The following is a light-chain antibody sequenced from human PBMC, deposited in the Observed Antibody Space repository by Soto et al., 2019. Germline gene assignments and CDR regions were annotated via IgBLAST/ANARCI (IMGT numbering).Light chain of an antibody. V-gene: IGKV1-5*03. CDR3: QQYNSYPAT. J-gene: IGKJ1*01. CDR2: KAS. Sequence: DIQITQSPSTLSAYVGDRVTITCRASQSISSWLAWYQQKPGKAPKLLIYKASSLESGVPSRFSGSGSGTEFTLTISSLQPDDFATYYCQQYNSYPATFGQGTKVDIK. CDR1: QSISSW.